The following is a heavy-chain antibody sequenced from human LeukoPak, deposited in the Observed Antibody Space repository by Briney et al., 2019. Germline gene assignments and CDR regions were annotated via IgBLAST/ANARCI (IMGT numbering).Heavy chain of an antibody. V-gene: IGHV1-69*04. CDR1: GGTFSSYA. D-gene: IGHD3-16*01. Sequence: SVKVSCKASGGTFSSYAISWVRQAPGQGLEWMGRIIPILGIANYAQKFQGRVTITTDESTSTAYMELSSLRSEDTAVYYCARGDYVENWFDPWGQGTLVTVTS. CDR2: IIPILGIA. CDR3: ARGDYVENWFDP. J-gene: IGHJ5*02.